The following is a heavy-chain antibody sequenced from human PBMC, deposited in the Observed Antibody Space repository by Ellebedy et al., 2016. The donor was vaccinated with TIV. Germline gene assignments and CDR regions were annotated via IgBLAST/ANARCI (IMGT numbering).Heavy chain of an antibody. Sequence: GGSLRLSCAASGFTFSTFAMHWVRQTPGKGLEWVSVISAGSTSTHYTDSVKGRFTISRDNSQNTLFLQMNSPRAEDTAVYYCAKGSSSGYNYDRVGFAYWGQGILVTVSS. D-gene: IGHD5-18*01. CDR3: AKGSSSGYNYDRVGFAY. CDR2: ISAGSTST. V-gene: IGHV3-23*01. CDR1: GFTFSTFA. J-gene: IGHJ4*02.